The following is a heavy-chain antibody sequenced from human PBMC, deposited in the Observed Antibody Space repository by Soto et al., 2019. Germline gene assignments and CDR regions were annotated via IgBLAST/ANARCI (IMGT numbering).Heavy chain of an antibody. J-gene: IGHJ4*02. Sequence: QVQLVQSETEVKQPGASVKVSCKTSGYTFANYGFSWVRQAPGQGLEWMGWIDPYSGRINYAQKFQDRFTLTTDTSATPAYMELRSLKSYHTAVYYCTRDPPGDYDFDYWGQGTLVTVFS. CDR3: TRDPPGDYDFDY. D-gene: IGHD4-17*01. CDR1: GYTFANYG. CDR2: IDPYSGRI. V-gene: IGHV1-18*01.